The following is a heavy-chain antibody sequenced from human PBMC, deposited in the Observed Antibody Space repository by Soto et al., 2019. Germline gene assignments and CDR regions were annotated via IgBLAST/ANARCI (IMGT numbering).Heavy chain of an antibody. J-gene: IGHJ3*02. CDR1: GVSVSSAFYY. D-gene: IGHD1-26*01. CDR2: IFYTGRA. V-gene: IGHV4-61*01. CDR3: ARDGEGAIGGAFNI. Sequence: QVQLQESGPGLAKPSETLSLTCTVSGVSVSSAFYYWSWIRQAPGKELEWIGDIFYTGRANYNPTVKSRITLSIDTSSNQFNLRLDAVTAADTAVSCCARDGEGAIGGAFNIWGQRTMVTVSS.